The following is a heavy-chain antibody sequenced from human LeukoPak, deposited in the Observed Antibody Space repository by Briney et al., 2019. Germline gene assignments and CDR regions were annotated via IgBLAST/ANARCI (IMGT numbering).Heavy chain of an antibody. CDR2: ISAYNGNT. D-gene: IGHD3-10*02. CDR1: GYTFTSYG. CDR3: ARVRAPLFAQGGFDY. V-gene: IGHV1-18*01. Sequence: ASVKVSCKASGYTFTSYGISWVRQAPGQGLEWMGWISAYNGNTNYAQKLQGRVTMTTDTSTSTAYMELRSLRSDDTAVYYCARVRAPLFAQGGFDYWGQGTLVTVSS. J-gene: IGHJ4*02.